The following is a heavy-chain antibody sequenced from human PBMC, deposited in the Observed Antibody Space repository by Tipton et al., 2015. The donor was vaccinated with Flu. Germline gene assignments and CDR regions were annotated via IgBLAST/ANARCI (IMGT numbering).Heavy chain of an antibody. CDR2: TYTSGST. J-gene: IGHJ3*02. CDR1: GGSISSYY. V-gene: IGHV4-4*07. Sequence: TLSLTCTVSGGSISSYYWTWIRQPAGKGLEWIGRTYTSGSTKYNPSLKSRVTMSVDTSKNHFSLKLSSVTAADTAVYYCSGTQGTFDIWGQGTMVTVSS. D-gene: IGHD1-26*01. CDR3: SGTQGTFDI.